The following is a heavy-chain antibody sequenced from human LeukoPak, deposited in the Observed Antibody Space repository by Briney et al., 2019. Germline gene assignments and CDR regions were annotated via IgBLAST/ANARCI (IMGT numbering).Heavy chain of an antibody. V-gene: IGHV4-34*01. Sequence: PSETLSLTCAVYGGSFSGYYWSWIRQPPGKGLEWIGEINHSGSTNYNPSLKSRVTISVDTSKNQFSLKLSSVTAADTAVYYCARSRLGSAAIWYNWGQGTLVTVSS. CDR1: GGSFSGYY. CDR3: ARSRLGSAAIWYN. D-gene: IGHD2-2*02. CDR2: INHSGST. J-gene: IGHJ4*02.